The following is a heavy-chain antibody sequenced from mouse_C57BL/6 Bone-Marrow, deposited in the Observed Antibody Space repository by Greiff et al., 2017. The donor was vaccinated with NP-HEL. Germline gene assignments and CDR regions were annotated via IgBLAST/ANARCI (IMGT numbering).Heavy chain of an antibody. V-gene: IGHV5-2*03. J-gene: IGHJ3*01. CDR2: INSDGGST. D-gene: IGHD1-1*01. Sequence: EVKLVESGGGLVQPGESLKLSCESNEYEFPSHDMSWVRQTPEKRLELVAAINSDGGSTYYPDTMERRFIISRDNTKETLYLQMSSLRSEDTALYYCARPLCYYGSGGFAYWGQGTLVTVSA. CDR3: ARPLCYYGSGGFAY. CDR1: EYEFPSHD.